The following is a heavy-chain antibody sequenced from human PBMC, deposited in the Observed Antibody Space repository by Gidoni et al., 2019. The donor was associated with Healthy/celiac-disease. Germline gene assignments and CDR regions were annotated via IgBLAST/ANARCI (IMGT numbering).Heavy chain of an antibody. CDR2: ISYDGSNK. CDR3: AKDLSYYDSSGPTWD. V-gene: IGHV3-30*18. D-gene: IGHD3-22*01. J-gene: IGHJ4*02. CDR1: GFTFSSYG. Sequence: QVQLLESGGGVVQPGRSLRLSCAASGFTFSSYGMHWVRQAQGKGLEWVAVISYDGSNKYYADSVKGRFTSSRDNSKNTLYLQMNSLRAEDTAVYYCAKDLSYYDSSGPTWDWGQGTLVTVSS.